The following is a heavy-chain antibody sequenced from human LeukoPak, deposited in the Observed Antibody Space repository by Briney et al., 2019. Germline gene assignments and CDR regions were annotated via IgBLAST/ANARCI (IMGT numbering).Heavy chain of an antibody. Sequence: PVKVSCKASGGTFSSYTISWVRQAPGQGLEWMGRIIPILGIANYAQKFQGRVTITADKSTSTACMELSSLRSEDTAVYYCARDTDGYNQGPFDYWGQGTLVTVSS. CDR2: IIPILGIA. D-gene: IGHD5-24*01. CDR1: GGTFSSYT. J-gene: IGHJ4*02. CDR3: ARDTDGYNQGPFDY. V-gene: IGHV1-69*04.